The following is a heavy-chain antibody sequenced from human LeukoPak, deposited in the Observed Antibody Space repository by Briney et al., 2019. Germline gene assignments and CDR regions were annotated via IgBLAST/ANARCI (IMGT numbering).Heavy chain of an antibody. J-gene: IGHJ5*02. Sequence: SETLSLTCTVSGGSISSYYWSWIRQPPGKGLEWIGYIYYSGSTNYNPSLKSRVTISVDTSKNQFSLKLSSVTAADTAVYYCARDVTQQWLVQGWFDPWGQGTLVTVSS. CDR2: IYYSGST. CDR1: GGSISSYY. D-gene: IGHD6-19*01. CDR3: ARDVTQQWLVQGWFDP. V-gene: IGHV4-59*12.